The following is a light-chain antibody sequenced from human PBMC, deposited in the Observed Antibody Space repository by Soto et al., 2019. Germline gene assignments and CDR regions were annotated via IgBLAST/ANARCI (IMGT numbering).Light chain of an antibody. Sequence: QSVLTQPASVSGSPGQSITISCTGTSSDVGGYNYVSWYQQHPGKAPKLMIYEVSNRPSGVSNHFSGSKSGNTASLTISGLQAEDEADYYCSSYTSSSTYVFGNGTTVTVL. CDR1: SSDVGGYNY. J-gene: IGLJ1*01. CDR2: EVS. CDR3: SSYTSSSTYV. V-gene: IGLV2-14*01.